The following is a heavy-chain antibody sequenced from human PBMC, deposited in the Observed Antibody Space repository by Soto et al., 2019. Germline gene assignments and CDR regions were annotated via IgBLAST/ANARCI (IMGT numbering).Heavy chain of an antibody. CDR3: ARGGNYVFDY. Sequence: GGSLRLSCAASGFTFSSYAMSWVRQAPGKGLEWVSVISGSGGSTYYADSVKGRFTISRDNAKNTLYLQMNSLRAEDTAVYYCARGGNYVFDYWGQGTLVTVSS. V-gene: IGHV3-23*01. CDR2: ISGSGGST. D-gene: IGHD1-26*01. J-gene: IGHJ4*02. CDR1: GFTFSSYA.